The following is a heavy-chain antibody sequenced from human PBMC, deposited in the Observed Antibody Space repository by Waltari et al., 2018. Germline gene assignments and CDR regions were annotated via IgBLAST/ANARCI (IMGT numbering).Heavy chain of an antibody. D-gene: IGHD2-2*02. CDR2: ITPILGIG. CDR3: ARGGCSSTSCYTMAGGMDV. V-gene: IGHV1-69*04. CDR1: GGTFSSYA. J-gene: IGHJ6*02. Sequence: QVQLVQSGAEVKKPGSSVKVSCKASGGTFSSYAISWVRQAPGQGLEWRGRITPILGIGNYARKFQAGVTIPADKSTSTAYMGLSSLRSEDTAVYYCARGGCSSTSCYTMAGGMDVWGQGTTVTVSS.